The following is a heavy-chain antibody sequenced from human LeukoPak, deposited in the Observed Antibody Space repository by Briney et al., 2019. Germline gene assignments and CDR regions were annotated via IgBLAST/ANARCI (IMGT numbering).Heavy chain of an antibody. CDR2: INPNSGGT. CDR1: GYTFTGYY. V-gene: IGHV1-2*02. Sequence: ASGKVSCKASGYTFTGYYMHWVRQAPGQGLEWMGWINPNSGGTNYAQKFQGRVTMTRDTSISTAYMELSRLRSDDTAVYYCARDLGAMVRGVIRDYIGLDWFDPWGQGTLVTVSS. D-gene: IGHD3-10*01. J-gene: IGHJ5*02. CDR3: ARDLGAMVRGVIRDYIGLDWFDP.